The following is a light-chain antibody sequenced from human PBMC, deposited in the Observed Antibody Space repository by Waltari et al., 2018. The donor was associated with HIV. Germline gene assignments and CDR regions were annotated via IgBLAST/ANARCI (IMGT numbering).Light chain of an antibody. CDR3: QERSNWPALT. Sequence: EIVLTQSPATLSLSPGERASLSCRASPSVGSYLPWYQQKPGQAPRLLIYQASTRATGIPARFSGSGSGTDFTLTISSLEPEDFAVYYCQERSNWPALTFGGGTKVEIK. CDR1: PSVGSY. J-gene: IGKJ4*01. CDR2: QAS. V-gene: IGKV3-11*01.